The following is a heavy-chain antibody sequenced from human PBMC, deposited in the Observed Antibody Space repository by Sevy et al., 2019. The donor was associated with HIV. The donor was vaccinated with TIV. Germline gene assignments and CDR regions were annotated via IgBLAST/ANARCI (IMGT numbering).Heavy chain of an antibody. CDR1: GFTVSSNY. J-gene: IGHJ3*02. Sequence: GGSLRLSCAASGFTVSSNYMSWVRQAPGKGLELVSVIYSGGSTYYADSVKGRFTISRDNSKNTLYLQMNSLRAEDTAVYYCARDMAAAGSEPNFDIWGQGTMVTVSS. CDR2: IYSGGST. CDR3: ARDMAAAGSEPNFDI. D-gene: IGHD6-13*01. V-gene: IGHV3-53*01.